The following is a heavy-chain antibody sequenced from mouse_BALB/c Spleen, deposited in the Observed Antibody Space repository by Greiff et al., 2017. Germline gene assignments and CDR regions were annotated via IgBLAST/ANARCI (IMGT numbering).Heavy chain of an antibody. V-gene: IGHV1-7*01. D-gene: IGHD2-10*02. CDR1: GYTFTSYW. CDR2: INPSTGYT. J-gene: IGHJ4*01. CDR3: ARTGYGNYFYAMDY. Sequence: VQLQQSGAELAKPGASVKMSCKASGYTFTSYWMHWVKQRPGQGLEWIGYINPSTGYTEYNQKFKDKATLTADKSSSTAYMQLSSLTSEDSAVYYCARTGYGNYFYAMDYWGQGTSVTVSS.